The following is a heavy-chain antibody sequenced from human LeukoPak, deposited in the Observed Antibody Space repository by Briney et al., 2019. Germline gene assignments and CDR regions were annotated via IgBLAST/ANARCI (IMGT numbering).Heavy chain of an antibody. CDR2: IYYSGST. D-gene: IGHD2-15*01. CDR3: ARDRGDCSRAPCHSDYFDK. Sequence: SQTLSLTCTVSGGSISSGGYYWSWIRQHPGKGLEWIGYIYYSGSTYYNPSLKSRVTISVDTSKNQFSLKLSSVTAADTAVYYCARDRGDCSRAPCHSDYFDKWGQGTLVTVSS. V-gene: IGHV4-31*03. J-gene: IGHJ4*02. CDR1: GGSISSGGYY.